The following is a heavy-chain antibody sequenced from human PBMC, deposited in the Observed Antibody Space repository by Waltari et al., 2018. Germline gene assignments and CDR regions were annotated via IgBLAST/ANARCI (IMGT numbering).Heavy chain of an antibody. V-gene: IGHV4-61*01. D-gene: IGHD2-15*01. CDR3: ATGWVVHFDY. CDR1: GGSVSSGSYY. CDR2: IYYSGST. Sequence: QVQLQESGPGLVKPSETRYLTCTVSGGSVSSGSYYWRWIRQPPGKGLEWIGYIYYSGSTNYTPSLTSRVTISVDTSKNQFSLKLSSVTAADTAVYYCATGWVVHFDYWGQVTLVTVSS. J-gene: IGHJ4*02.